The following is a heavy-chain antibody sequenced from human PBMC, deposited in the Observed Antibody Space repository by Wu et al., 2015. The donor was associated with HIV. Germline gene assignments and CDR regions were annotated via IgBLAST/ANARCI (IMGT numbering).Heavy chain of an antibody. CDR3: TAFPRDIWSTGLPY. CDR1: GYSLIKLS. CDR2: FDPEDDKI. D-gene: IGHD3-10*01. Sequence: HVQLEQSGAVVRKPGASVRVPCKVSGYSLIKLSIHWVRQAPGKGLEWMGGFDPEDDKIIYAQRFQGRVAMTEDRSTETAYMDLKSLRSEDTAVFYCTAFPRDIWSTGLPYWGQGTLVTVSA. J-gene: IGHJ1*01. V-gene: IGHV1-24*01.